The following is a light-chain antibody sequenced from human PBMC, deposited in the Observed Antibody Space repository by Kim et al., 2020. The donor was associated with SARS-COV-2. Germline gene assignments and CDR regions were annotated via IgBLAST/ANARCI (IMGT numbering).Light chain of an antibody. CDR1: SLRSYY. CDR2: GKN. J-gene: IGLJ2*01. Sequence: SSELTQDPAVSVALGQTVRITCQGDSLRSYYASWYQQKPGQAPVLVIYGKNNRPSGIPDRFSGSSSGNTASLTITGAQAEDEADSYCNSRDSSGNHRVVF. V-gene: IGLV3-19*01. CDR3: NSRDSSGNHRVV.